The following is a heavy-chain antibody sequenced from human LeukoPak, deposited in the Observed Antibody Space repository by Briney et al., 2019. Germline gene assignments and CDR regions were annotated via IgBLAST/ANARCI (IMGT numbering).Heavy chain of an antibody. CDR1: GFTFSSYW. CDR3: ASQAPVVEGYGMDV. V-gene: IGHV3-66*04. CDR2: IYSGGST. J-gene: IGHJ6*02. Sequence: GGSLRLSCVASGFTFSSYWMHWVRQDPRKGLVWVSVIYSGGSTYYADSVKGRFTISRDNSKNTLYLQMNSLRAEDTAVYYCASQAPVVEGYGMDVWGQGTTVTVSS. D-gene: IGHD4-23*01.